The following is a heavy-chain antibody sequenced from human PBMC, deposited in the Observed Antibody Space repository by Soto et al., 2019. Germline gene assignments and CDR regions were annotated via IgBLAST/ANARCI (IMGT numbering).Heavy chain of an antibody. CDR2: ISDDDKNK. Sequence: SSLRLSCAASGFTFSSYGMHWVRQAPGKGMEWVTIISDDDKNKSYADPVHGRFTTSRDNSKNPLYLQMNSLRAEDTVVYYCAKDPGYYDFWSGYTMDVWGQGTKVTVS. V-gene: IGHV3-30*18. CDR3: AKDPGYYDFWSGYTMDV. J-gene: IGHJ6*02. CDR1: GFTFSSYG. D-gene: IGHD3-3*01.